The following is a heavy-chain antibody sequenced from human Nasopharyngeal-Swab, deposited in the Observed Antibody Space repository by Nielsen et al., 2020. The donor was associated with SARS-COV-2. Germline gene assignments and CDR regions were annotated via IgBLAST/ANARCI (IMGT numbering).Heavy chain of an antibody. CDR2: INPYSGDT. V-gene: IGHV1-2*06. D-gene: IGHD6-13*01. CDR1: GYFFTDYY. CDR3: VRDDGDVPGITGSGPPGGF. Sequence: ASVKVSCKASGYFFTDYYMHWVRQAPGQGLEWMGRINPYSGDTKYAQYFQGRVTVTRDTSINTVYVELSSLTSDDTAVYYCVRDDGDVPGITGSGPPGGFWGQGTLVTVSS. J-gene: IGHJ4*02.